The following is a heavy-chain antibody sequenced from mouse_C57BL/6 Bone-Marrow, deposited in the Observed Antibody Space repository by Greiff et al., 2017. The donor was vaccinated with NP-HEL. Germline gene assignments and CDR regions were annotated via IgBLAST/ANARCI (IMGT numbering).Heavy chain of an antibody. D-gene: IGHD1-3*01. CDR1: GYTFTSYW. Sequence: VQLQQPGAELVRPGSSVKLSCKASGYTFTSYWMDWVKQRPGQGLEWIGNIYPSDSETHYNQKFKDKATLTVDKSSSTAYMQLSSLTSDDSAVYYYARSGKGFDYWGQGTTLTVSS. CDR3: ARSGKGFDY. CDR2: IYPSDSET. V-gene: IGHV1-61*01. J-gene: IGHJ2*01.